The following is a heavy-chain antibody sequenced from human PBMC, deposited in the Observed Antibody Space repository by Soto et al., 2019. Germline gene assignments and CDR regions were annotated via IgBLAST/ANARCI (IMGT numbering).Heavy chain of an antibody. V-gene: IGHV1-69*12. CDR2: IIPIFATA. CDR3: ARDQGATILNAFDI. J-gene: IGHJ3*02. D-gene: IGHD1-26*01. CDR1: GGTFSSYA. Sequence: QVQLVQSGAEVKKPGSSVKVSCKASGGTFSSYAISWVRQAPGQGLEWMGGIIPIFATANYAQKFQGRVTIPADESTSTAYMELNSLRSEDTAVYYCARDQGATILNAFDIWGQGTMVTVSS.